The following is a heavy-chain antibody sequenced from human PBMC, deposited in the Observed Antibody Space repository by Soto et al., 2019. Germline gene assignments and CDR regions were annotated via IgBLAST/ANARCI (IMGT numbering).Heavy chain of an antibody. V-gene: IGHV4-59*01. CDR1: GGSISSYY. J-gene: IGHJ5*02. D-gene: IGHD5-12*01. CDR3: ARDQEGPYSGYDRGWFDP. Sequence: QVQLQESGPGLVKPSETLSLTCAVSGGSISSYYWSWIRQPPGKGLECIGYIYYSGSTNYNPSLKSRVTILIDTSKNQLSLKLNSVTAADKAVYYCARDQEGPYSGYDRGWFDPWGQGTLVTVSS. CDR2: IYYSGST.